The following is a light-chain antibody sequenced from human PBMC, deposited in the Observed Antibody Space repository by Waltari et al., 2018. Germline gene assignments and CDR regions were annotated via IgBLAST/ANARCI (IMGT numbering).Light chain of an antibody. CDR3: TSYAASNTLI. CDR2: EGT. J-gene: IGLJ2*01. V-gene: IGLV2-8*01. Sequence: QSALTQPPSASGSPGQSVTISCTGTSSDAGAYEYVSWYQQHPGKTPKLMILEGTKRPSGVPDRFSGSKSGNTASLTVSGLQPEDEADYYCTSYAASNTLIFGGGTRLTVL. CDR1: SSDAGAYEY.